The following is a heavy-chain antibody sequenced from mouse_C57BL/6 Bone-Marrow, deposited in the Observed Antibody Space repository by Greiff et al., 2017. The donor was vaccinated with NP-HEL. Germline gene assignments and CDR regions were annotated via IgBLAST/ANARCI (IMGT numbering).Heavy chain of an antibody. CDR1: GFNIKDDY. V-gene: IGHV14-4*01. J-gene: IGHJ2*01. CDR3: TTPLDDGYYEVY. Sequence: VQLQQSGAELVRPGASVKLSCTASGFNIKDDYMHWVKQRPEQGLEWIGWIDPENGDTEYASKFQGKATITADTSSNTAYLQLSSLTSEDTAVYYCTTPLDDGYYEVYGGQGTTLTVSS. CDR2: IDPENGDT. D-gene: IGHD2-3*01.